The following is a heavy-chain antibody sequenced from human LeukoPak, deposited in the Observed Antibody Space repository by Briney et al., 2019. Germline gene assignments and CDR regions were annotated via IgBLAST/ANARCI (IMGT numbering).Heavy chain of an antibody. V-gene: IGHV3-23*01. Sequence: PGGSLRLSCAASGFTFSSYAMSWVRHAPGKGLEWVSAISGSGGSTYYADSVKGRFTISRDNSKNTLYLQMNSLRAEDTAVYYCALHDSSGYSYDYWGQGTLVTVSS. CDR1: GFTFSSYA. CDR3: ALHDSSGYSYDY. J-gene: IGHJ4*02. CDR2: ISGSGGST. D-gene: IGHD3-22*01.